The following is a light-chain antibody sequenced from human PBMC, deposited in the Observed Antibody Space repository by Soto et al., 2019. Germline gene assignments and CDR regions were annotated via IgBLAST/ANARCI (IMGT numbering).Light chain of an antibody. V-gene: IGKV1-12*01. CDR3: QQANSFPLT. J-gene: IGKJ4*01. CDR2: AAS. Sequence: DIQMTQSPSTLSGSVGDRVTITCRASQTISSWLAWYQQKPGKDPKLLIYAASSLQSGVPSRFSGSGSGTDFNLTISRLQTEDFATYYCQQANSFPLTFGGGTKVDIK. CDR1: QTISSW.